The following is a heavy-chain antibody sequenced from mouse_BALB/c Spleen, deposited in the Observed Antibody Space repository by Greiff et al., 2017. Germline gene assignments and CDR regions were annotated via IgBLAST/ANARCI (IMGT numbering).Heavy chain of an antibody. Sequence: EVKLQESGGGLVQPGGSMKLSCVASGFTFSNYWMNWVRQSPEKGLEWVAEIRLKSNNYATHYAESVKGRFTISRDDSKSSVYLQMNNLRAEDTGIYYCTRGGYAPFAYWGQGTLVTVSA. CDR2: IRLKSNNYAT. D-gene: IGHD2-2*01. CDR1: GFTFSNYW. CDR3: TRGGYAPFAY. V-gene: IGHV6-6*02. J-gene: IGHJ3*01.